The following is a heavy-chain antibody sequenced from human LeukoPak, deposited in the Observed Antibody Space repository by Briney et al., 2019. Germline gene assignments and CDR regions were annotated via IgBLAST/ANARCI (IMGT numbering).Heavy chain of an antibody. CDR2: VKQDGTEK. J-gene: IGHJ4*02. D-gene: IGHD6-13*01. V-gene: IGHV3-7*01. CDR1: GFTLRDYW. CDR3: ARAGGTSWADY. Sequence: GGSLRLSCEASGFTLRDYWMTWVRQAPGKGLEWVANVKQDGTEKFYVDSVKGRFTISRDNGKNSLYLQMNSLRVEDTAIYYCARAGGTSWADYWGQGTLVTVSS.